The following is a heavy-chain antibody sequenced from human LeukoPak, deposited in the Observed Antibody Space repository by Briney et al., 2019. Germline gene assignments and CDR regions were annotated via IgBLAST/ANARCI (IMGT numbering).Heavy chain of an antibody. CDR1: GDSISSSNSY. CDR2: IYYSGGT. CDR3: ARTTMVRGTYYMDV. D-gene: IGHD3-10*01. J-gene: IGHJ6*03. V-gene: IGHV4-39*07. Sequence: SETLSLTCSVSGDSISSSNSYWGWIRQPPGKGLEWIATIYYSGGTYYNPSLKSRVTIAVHTSKNQFSLKLSSVTAADTAVYYCARTTMVRGTYYMDVWGKGTTVTISS.